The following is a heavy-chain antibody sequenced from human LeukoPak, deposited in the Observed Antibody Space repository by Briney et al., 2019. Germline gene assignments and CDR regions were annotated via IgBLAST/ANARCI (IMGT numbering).Heavy chain of an antibody. CDR1: GGSFSGYY. Sequence: SETLSLTCAVYGGSFSGYYWSWIRQPPGKGLEWIGEINHSGSTNYNPSLNSRVTISVDTSKNQFSLKLSSVTAADTAVYYCARNSGSSSWYNFDYWGQGTLVTVSS. CDR3: ARNSGSSSWYNFDY. J-gene: IGHJ4*02. D-gene: IGHD6-13*01. V-gene: IGHV4-34*01. CDR2: INHSGST.